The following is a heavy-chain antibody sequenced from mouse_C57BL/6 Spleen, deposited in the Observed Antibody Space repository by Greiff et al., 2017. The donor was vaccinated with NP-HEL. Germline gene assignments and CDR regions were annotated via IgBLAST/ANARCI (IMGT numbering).Heavy chain of an antibody. D-gene: IGHD1-1*01. CDR2: INPNNGGT. CDR3: ANLLRFFAY. J-gene: IGHJ3*01. CDR1: GYTFTDYY. Sequence: VQLQESGPELVKPGASVKMSCKASGYTFTDYYMHWVKQSPGQSLEWIGYINPNNGGTSYNQKFKGKATLTVNKSSSTAYMELRSLTSEDSAVYYCANLLRFFAYWGQGTLVTVSA. V-gene: IGHV1-22*01.